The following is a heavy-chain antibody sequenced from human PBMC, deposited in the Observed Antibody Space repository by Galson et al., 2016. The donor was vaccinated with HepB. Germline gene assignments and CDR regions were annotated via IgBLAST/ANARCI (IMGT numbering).Heavy chain of an antibody. V-gene: IGHV4-59*01. CDR2: IYYGGRT. J-gene: IGHJ4*02. CDR3: ARDRDSSSYYSLDY. D-gene: IGHD3-22*01. CDR1: GGSISSYY. Sequence: SETLSLTCTVSGGSISSYYWSWIRQPPGKGQGWIGYIYYGGRTNHNPSPKSRVSISVDTSKNQFYLNLRSVTAADTAVYYCARDRDSSSYYSLDYWGQGTLVTVSS.